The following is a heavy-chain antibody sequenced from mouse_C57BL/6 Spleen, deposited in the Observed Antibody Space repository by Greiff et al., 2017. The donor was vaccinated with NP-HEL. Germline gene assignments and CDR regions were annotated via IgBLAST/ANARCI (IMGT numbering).Heavy chain of an antibody. CDR2: ISDGGSYT. J-gene: IGHJ2*01. V-gene: IGHV5-4*03. CDR3: ARGDGNYLDY. Sequence: EVKLVESGGGLVKPGGSLKLSCAASGFTFSSYAMSWVRQTPEKRLEWVATISDGGSYTYYPDNVKGRFTISRDNAKNNLYLQMSHLKSEDTAMYYGARGDGNYLDYWGQGTTLTVSS. D-gene: IGHD2-1*01. CDR1: GFTFSSYA.